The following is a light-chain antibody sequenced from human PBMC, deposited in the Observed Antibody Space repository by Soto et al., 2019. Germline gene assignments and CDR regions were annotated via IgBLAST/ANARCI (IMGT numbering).Light chain of an antibody. Sequence: QSSLTQPPSTSRTPGQRVTFSCSGGSSNIGSNTVNWYQHLPGTAPKRLIYSNNQRPSGVPDRFSGSKSGTSASLAVSGLQSEDEADYYCAAWDDTLNGYVFGTGTKVTVL. CDR1: SSNIGSNT. CDR2: SNN. V-gene: IGLV1-44*01. J-gene: IGLJ1*01. CDR3: AAWDDTLNGYV.